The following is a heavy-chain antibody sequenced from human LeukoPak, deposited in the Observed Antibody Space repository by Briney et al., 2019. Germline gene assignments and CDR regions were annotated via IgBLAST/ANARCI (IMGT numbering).Heavy chain of an antibody. V-gene: IGHV3-23*01. Sequence: GGSLRLSCAASGFTFSSYAMSWVRQAPGKGLEWVSAISGSGGSTYYADSVKGRFTISRDNSNNTLYLQMSSLRAEDTAVYYCAKVYSSNWHGIDCWGQGTLVTVSS. J-gene: IGHJ4*02. CDR1: GFTFSSYA. CDR2: ISGSGGST. CDR3: AKVYSSNWHGIDC. D-gene: IGHD6-13*01.